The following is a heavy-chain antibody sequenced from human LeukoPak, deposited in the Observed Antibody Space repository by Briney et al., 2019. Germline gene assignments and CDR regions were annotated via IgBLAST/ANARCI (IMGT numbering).Heavy chain of an antibody. CDR1: GYTFTSYG. D-gene: IGHD3-3*01. CDR2: ISAYNGNT. CDR3: ARDLVSVLRFLEWTGQRPEDAFDI. Sequence: ASVKVSCKASGYTFTSYGISWVRQAPGQGLEWMGWISAYNGNTNYAQKLQGRVTTTTDTSTSTAYMELRSLRSDDTAVYYCARDLVSVLRFLEWTGQRPEDAFDIWGQGTMVTVSS. V-gene: IGHV1-18*01. J-gene: IGHJ3*02.